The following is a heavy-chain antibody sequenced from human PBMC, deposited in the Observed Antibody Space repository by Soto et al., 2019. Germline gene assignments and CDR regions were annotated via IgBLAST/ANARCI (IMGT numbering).Heavy chain of an antibody. D-gene: IGHD2-21*02. CDR2: ISSNGGST. Sequence: GGSLRLSCSASGFTFSSYAMHWVRQAPGKGLEYVSAISSNGGSTYYADSVKGRFTISRDNSKNTLYLQMSSLRAEDTAVYYCVKSVRGCGGDCFPSEYFQHWGQGTLVTVS. CDR1: GFTFSSYA. CDR3: VKSVRGCGGDCFPSEYFQH. J-gene: IGHJ1*01. V-gene: IGHV3-64D*06.